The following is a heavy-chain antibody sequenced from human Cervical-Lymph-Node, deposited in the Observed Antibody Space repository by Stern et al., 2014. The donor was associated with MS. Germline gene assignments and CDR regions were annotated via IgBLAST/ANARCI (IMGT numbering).Heavy chain of an antibody. Sequence: QVQLVESGAEVKKPGSSVKVSCKASGGTFSSYAISWVRQAPGQGLEWMGGIIPIFGTATYAQKFQGRVTITADKSTSTAYMELSSLRSEDTAVYYCARGDYYDSSGYSHYYYGMDVWGQGTTVTVSS. V-gene: IGHV1-69*06. CDR2: IIPIFGTA. J-gene: IGHJ6*02. D-gene: IGHD3-22*01. CDR1: GGTFSSYA. CDR3: ARGDYYDSSGYSHYYYGMDV.